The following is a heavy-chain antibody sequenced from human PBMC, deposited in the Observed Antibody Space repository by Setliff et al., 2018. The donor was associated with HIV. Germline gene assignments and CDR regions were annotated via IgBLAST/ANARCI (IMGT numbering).Heavy chain of an antibody. CDR1: GGSFNDYY. V-gene: IGHV4-34*01. CDR3: ARGLNYYGSGSYLPLGY. J-gene: IGHJ4*02. D-gene: IGHD3-10*01. CDR2: IDPSGST. Sequence: SETLSLTCAVYGGSFNDYYWTWIRQPPGKGLEWIGEIDPSGSTKYHASLKSRVTISIDTSKNQISLKLSSVPAADTAVYYCARGLNYYGSGSYLPLGYWGQGTLVTVSS.